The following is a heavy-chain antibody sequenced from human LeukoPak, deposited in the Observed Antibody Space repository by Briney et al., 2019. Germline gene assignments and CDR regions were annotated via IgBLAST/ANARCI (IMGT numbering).Heavy chain of an antibody. CDR3: ARAFSFGGVIVVYYFDY. J-gene: IGHJ4*02. Sequence: GRSLRLSCAASGFTFSSYSMNWVRQAPGKGLEWVSSISSSSSYIYYADSVKGRFTISRDNAKNSLYLQMNSLRAEDTAVYYCARAFSFGGVIVVYYFDYWGQGTLVTVSS. D-gene: IGHD3-16*02. CDR2: ISSSSSYI. CDR1: GFTFSSYS. V-gene: IGHV3-21*01.